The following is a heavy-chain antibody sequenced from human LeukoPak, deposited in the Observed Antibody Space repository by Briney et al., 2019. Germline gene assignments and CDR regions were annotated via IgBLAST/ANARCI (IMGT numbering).Heavy chain of an antibody. Sequence: GRSLRLSCAASGFTFDDYAMHWVRQAPGKGLEWVSGISWNSGSIGYADSVKGRFTISRDNAKNSLYLQMNSLRAEDTALYYCAKGSGDTAMDYGMDVWGQGTTVTVSS. V-gene: IGHV3-9*01. D-gene: IGHD5-18*01. CDR1: GFTFDDYA. CDR3: AKGSGDTAMDYGMDV. CDR2: ISWNSGSI. J-gene: IGHJ6*02.